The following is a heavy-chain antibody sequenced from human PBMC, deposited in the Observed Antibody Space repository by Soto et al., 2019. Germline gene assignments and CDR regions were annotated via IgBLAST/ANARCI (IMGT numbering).Heavy chain of an antibody. D-gene: IGHD3-10*01. J-gene: IGHJ6*02. CDR2: IIPIFGTA. CDR3: ARWLQPIAYCYGSGSYLTSYYYYGMDV. Sequence: SVKVSCKASGGTFSSYAISWVRQAPGQGLEWMGGIIPIFGTANYAQKFQGRVTITADESTSTAYMELSSLRSEDTAVYYCARWLQPIAYCYGSGSYLTSYYYYGMDVWGQGTTVTVSS. V-gene: IGHV1-69*13. CDR1: GGTFSSYA.